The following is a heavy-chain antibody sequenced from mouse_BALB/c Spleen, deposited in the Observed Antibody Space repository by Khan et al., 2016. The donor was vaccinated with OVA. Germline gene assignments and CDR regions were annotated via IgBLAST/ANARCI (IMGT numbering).Heavy chain of an antibody. CDR1: GFNIKDTY. Sequence: EVQLQQSGAELVRPGASVKLSCTASGFNIKDTYMHWVKQRPEQGLEWIGRIDPSNGDTKYDPKFQDKATIPTDTSSNTAYLQLSSLTSEDTADYCCATLYGNPLPSWGQGTLVTVSA. V-gene: IGHV14-3*02. J-gene: IGHJ3*01. CDR3: ATLYGNPLPS. CDR2: IDPSNGDT. D-gene: IGHD2-1*01.